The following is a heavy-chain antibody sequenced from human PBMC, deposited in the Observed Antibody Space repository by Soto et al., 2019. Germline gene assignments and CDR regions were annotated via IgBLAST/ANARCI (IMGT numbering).Heavy chain of an antibody. J-gene: IGHJ4*02. CDR3: AKQGSGSAYFDY. CDR2: ISGSGGST. CDR1: GFTFSSYA. Sequence: GGSLRLSCAASGFTFSSYAMSWVRQAPGKGLEWVSAISGSGGSTYYADSVKGRFTISRDNSKNPLYLQMNSLRAEDPAVYYCAKQGSGSAYFDYWGQGTLVTVSS. D-gene: IGHD6-25*01. V-gene: IGHV3-23*01.